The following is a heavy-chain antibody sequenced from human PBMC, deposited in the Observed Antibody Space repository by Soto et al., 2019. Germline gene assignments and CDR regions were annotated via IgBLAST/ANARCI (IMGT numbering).Heavy chain of an antibody. CDR1: GYSFTSYW. V-gene: IGHV5-10-1*01. CDR2: IDPNDSYT. D-gene: IGHD6-19*01. CDR3: ARRASIAVAGTNYYYYGMDV. J-gene: IGHJ6*02. Sequence: GESLKISCKGSGYSFTSYWISWVRQMPGKGLEWMGRIDPNDSYTNYSPSFQGHVTISADKSISTAYLQWSSLKASDTAMYYCARRASIAVAGTNYYYYGMDVWGQGTTVTVSS.